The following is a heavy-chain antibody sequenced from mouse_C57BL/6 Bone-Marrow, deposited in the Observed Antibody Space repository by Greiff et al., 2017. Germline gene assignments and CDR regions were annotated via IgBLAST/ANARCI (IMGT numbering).Heavy chain of an antibody. Sequence: EVQLLQSGGDLVKPGGSLKLSCAASGFTFSSYGMSWVRQTPDKRLEWVATISSGGSYTYYPDSVKGRFTISRDNAKNTLYLQRSRLKSEDTAMYSCASPAIYDGYYVRFAYWGQGTLVTVSA. V-gene: IGHV5-6*01. CDR3: ASPAIYDGYYVRFAY. CDR2: ISSGGSYT. J-gene: IGHJ3*01. D-gene: IGHD2-3*01. CDR1: GFTFSSYG.